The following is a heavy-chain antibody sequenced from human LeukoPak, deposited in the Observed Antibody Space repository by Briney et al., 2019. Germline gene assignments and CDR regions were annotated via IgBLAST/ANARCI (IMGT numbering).Heavy chain of an antibody. Sequence: PSETLSLTCTVSGGSISSYYWSGIGQPPGRGREWMGYIYYSGSTNYNPSLKSRVTISVDTSKNQFSLKLSSVTAADTAVYYCARGQMIVVALGGWFDPWGQGTLVTVSS. J-gene: IGHJ5*02. CDR1: GGSISSYY. CDR3: ARGQMIVVALGGWFDP. CDR2: IYYSGST. D-gene: IGHD3-22*01. V-gene: IGHV4-59*01.